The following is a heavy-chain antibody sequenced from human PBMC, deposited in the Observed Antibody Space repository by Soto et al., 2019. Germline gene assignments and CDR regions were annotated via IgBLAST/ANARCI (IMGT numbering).Heavy chain of an antibody. V-gene: IGHV1-8*01. CDR2: MNPNSRDT. D-gene: IGHD6-13*01. J-gene: IGHJ4*02. Sequence: QVQLVQSGAEVKKPGASVKVSCKASGYTFNNYHIHWVRQATGQGLEWMGWMNPNSRDTGYAQKFQGRVTLTRATSITPAYMDLSGLRSEDTAVYYCARGGGGRWYSGDYWGQGTLVTVSS. CDR1: GYTFNNYH. CDR3: ARGGGGRWYSGDY.